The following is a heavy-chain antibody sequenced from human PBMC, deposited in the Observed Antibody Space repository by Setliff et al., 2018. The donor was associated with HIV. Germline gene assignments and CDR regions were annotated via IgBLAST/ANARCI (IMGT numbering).Heavy chain of an antibody. CDR3: SRDVLTNNYYYYGMDV. CDR2: IRTKANSGTT. J-gene: IGHJ6*02. Sequence: PGGSLRLSCSASGFNFGEYALSWVRQAPGKGLEWVAFIRTKANSGTTEYAASVKDRYTTSRDDSKSIAYLQMNSLKTEDSSVYDCSRDVLTNNYYYYGMDVWGQGTTVTVSS. D-gene: IGHD4-4*01. V-gene: IGHV3-49*04. CDR1: GFNFGEYA.